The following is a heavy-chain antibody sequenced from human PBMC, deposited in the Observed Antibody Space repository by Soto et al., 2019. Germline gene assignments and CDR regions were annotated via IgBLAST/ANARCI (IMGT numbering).Heavy chain of an antibody. D-gene: IGHD2-21*02. CDR2: ITSDGKSK. J-gene: IGHJ5*02. CDR1: GFNFSNHW. Sequence: GGSLRLSCAASGFNFSNHWMHWVRQRPGEGLVWVSRITSDGKSKAYADSVKGRFAISRDNAKNTLYLQMNGLTAEDTAVYYCARESGDWPLNWFDPWGQGTLVTVSS. V-gene: IGHV3-74*01. CDR3: ARESGDWPLNWFDP.